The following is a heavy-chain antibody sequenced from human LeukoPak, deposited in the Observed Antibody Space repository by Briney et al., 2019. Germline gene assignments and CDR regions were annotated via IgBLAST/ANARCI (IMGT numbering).Heavy chain of an antibody. CDR2: ISGSGGST. V-gene: IGHV3-23*01. D-gene: IGHD3-22*01. Sequence: GGSLRLSCAASGFTFSSYAVSWVRQAPGKGLEWVSAISGSGGSTYYADSVKGRFTISRDNSKNTLYLQMNSLRAEDTAVYYCAKAPDSSGYPTGESDYWGQGTLVTVSS. CDR3: AKAPDSSGYPTGESDY. J-gene: IGHJ4*02. CDR1: GFTFSSYA.